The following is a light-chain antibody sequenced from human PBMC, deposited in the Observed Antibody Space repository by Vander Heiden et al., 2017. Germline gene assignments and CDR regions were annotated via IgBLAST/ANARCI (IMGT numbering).Light chain of an antibody. Sequence: SYELTQPSSVSVSQGQTARITCSGAVLAKKYARWFQQKPGQAPVLVIYKDSERPSGIPERFSGSSSGTTVTLTISGAQVEDEADYYCYSAADNNPNWVFGGGTKLTVL. J-gene: IGLJ3*02. CDR2: KDS. CDR3: YSAADNNPNWV. V-gene: IGLV3-27*01. CDR1: VLAKKY.